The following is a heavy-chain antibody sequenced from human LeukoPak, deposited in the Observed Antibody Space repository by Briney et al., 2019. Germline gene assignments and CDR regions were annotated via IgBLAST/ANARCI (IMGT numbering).Heavy chain of an antibody. CDR1: GGTFSSYA. D-gene: IGHD2-21*02. CDR3: ARDYGHEMCGGDCYPPPIH. CDR2: IIPIFGTA. J-gene: IGHJ4*02. Sequence: ASVTVSCKASGGTFSSYAISWVRQAPGQGLEWMGGIIPIFGTANYAQKFQGRVTITADESTGTAYMELSSLRSEDTAVYYCARDYGHEMCGGDCYPPPIHWGQGTLVTVSS. V-gene: IGHV1-69*13.